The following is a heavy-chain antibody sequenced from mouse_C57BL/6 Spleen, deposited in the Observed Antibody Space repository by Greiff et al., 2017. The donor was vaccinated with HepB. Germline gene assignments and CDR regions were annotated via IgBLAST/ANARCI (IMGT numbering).Heavy chain of an antibody. CDR3: ARYSNHFDY. CDR1: GYTFTDYY. Sequence: VQLQQSGPVLVKPGASVKMSCKASGYTFTDYYMNWVKQSHGKSLEWIGVINPYNGGTSYNQKFKGKATLTVDKSSSTAYMELNSLTSEDSAVYYCARYSNHFDYWGQGTTLTVSS. V-gene: IGHV1-19*01. D-gene: IGHD2-5*01. J-gene: IGHJ2*01. CDR2: INPYNGGT.